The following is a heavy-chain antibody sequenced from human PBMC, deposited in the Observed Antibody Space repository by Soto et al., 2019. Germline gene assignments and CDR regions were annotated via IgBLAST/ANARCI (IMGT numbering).Heavy chain of an antibody. J-gene: IGHJ5*02. CDR3: ARDLSGSYPRRDWFDP. CDR2: INPSGGST. V-gene: IGHV1-46*01. D-gene: IGHD1-26*01. CDR1: GYTFTSYY. Sequence: ASVKVSCKASGYTFTSYYMHWVRQAPGQGLEWMGIINPSGGSTSYAQKFQGRVTMTRDTSTSTVYMELSSLRSEDTAVYYCARDLSGSYPRRDWFDPWGQGTLVTVS.